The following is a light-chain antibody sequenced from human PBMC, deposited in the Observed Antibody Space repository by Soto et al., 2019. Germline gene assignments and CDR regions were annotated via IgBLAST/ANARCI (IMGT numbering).Light chain of an antibody. J-gene: IGKJ1*01. Sequence: ETVLTQSPGTLSLSPGERATLSCRASQSVGGSLAWYQQKDGQAPRLLIYGASSRATGIPDRFSGSGSGTDFTLTITRLEPEDFAVYYCQQYGSSPTFGQWHKVDIK. V-gene: IGKV3-20*01. CDR3: QQYGSSPT. CDR1: QSVGGS. CDR2: GAS.